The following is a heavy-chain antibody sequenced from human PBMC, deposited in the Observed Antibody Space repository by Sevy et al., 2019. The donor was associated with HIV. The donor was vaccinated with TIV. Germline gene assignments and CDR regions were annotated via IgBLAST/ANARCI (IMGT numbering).Heavy chain of an antibody. CDR1: GFTFSSYA. Sequence: GSLRLSCAGSGFTFSSYAMSWVRQTPGKGLEWVSGISGSGSNTYYADSVKGRFTISRDNSKNTLFLQMNSLRAADTAVYYCAKHIVVVNDRKYYYYMDVWGKGTTVTVSS. CDR2: ISGSGSNT. CDR3: AKHIVVVNDRKYYYYMDV. D-gene: IGHD2-21*01. V-gene: IGHV3-23*01. J-gene: IGHJ6*03.